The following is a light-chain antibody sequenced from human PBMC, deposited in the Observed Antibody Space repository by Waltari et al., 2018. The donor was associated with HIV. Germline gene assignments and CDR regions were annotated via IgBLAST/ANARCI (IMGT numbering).Light chain of an antibody. V-gene: IGLV1-51*01. J-gene: IGLJ2*01. CDR3: VSWDSSLRGVL. CDR1: SSNIGVNY. Sequence: QSVLTQPPSLSAAPGQKVSITCSGSSSNIGVNYVSWDQQFPRTAPKLLIYATHARPSRIPDRFSGSKSGTSATLDITGLRTGDEADYYCVSWDSSLRGVLFGGGTKLTVL. CDR2: ATH.